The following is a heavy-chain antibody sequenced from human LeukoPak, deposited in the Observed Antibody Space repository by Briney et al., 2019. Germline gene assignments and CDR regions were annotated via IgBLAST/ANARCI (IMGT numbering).Heavy chain of an antibody. D-gene: IGHD2-2*01. V-gene: IGHV1-69*13. J-gene: IGHJ3*02. CDR1: GCTFSIYA. CDR2: IIPIFGTA. CDR3: AREEKGYCSSTSCHDAFDI. Sequence: ASVKLSFKSSGCTFSIYAISWVRQAPGQGLEWMGGIIPIFGTANYAQKFQGRVTITADESTSTAYMELSSLRSKDTAVYYCAREEKGYCSSTSCHDAFDIWGQGTMVTVSS.